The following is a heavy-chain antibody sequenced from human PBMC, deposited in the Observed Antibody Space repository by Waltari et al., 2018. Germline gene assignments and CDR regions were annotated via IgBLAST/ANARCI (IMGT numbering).Heavy chain of an antibody. J-gene: IGHJ5*02. CDR2: VHFSGTT. V-gene: IGHV4-39*01. CDR3: ARLDYTALRRGCDP. Sequence: QLHLQESGPGLVRPSETLSLTCTVSGDPLNSDYDHWGWLPPPPGEGLAWIGTVHFSGTTYYNPSLRSRVTISVDTSKNQFSLELTSVTAADTAVYYCARLDYTALRRGCDPWGQGTLVTVSS. D-gene: IGHD4-4*01. CDR1: GDPLNSDYDH.